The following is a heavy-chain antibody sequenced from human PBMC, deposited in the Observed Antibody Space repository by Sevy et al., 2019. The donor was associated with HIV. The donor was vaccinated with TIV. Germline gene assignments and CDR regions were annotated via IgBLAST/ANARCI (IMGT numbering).Heavy chain of an antibody. J-gene: IGHJ6*02. CDR2: LIGGGSRT. D-gene: IGHD3-9*01. Sequence: GGSLRLSCAASGFTFSTYTVNWVRQAPGKGLEWVSTLIGGGSRTYYADSVTGRFTISRDNSKNILYLQMISLSAEDTAVYYCAKDFTGYNGMDVWGQGTMVTVSS. V-gene: IGHV3-23*01. CDR1: GFTFSTYT. CDR3: AKDFTGYNGMDV.